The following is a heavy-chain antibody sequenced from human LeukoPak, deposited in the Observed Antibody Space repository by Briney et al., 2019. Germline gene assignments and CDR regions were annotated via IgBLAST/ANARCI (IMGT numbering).Heavy chain of an antibody. V-gene: IGHV5-51*01. J-gene: IGHJ4*02. CDR1: GYRFTNYW. CDR3: ARLVGAITN. D-gene: IGHD1-26*01. CDR2: IYPSDSDT. Sequence: GESMKISCTGSGYRFTNYWIGWVRQMPGKCLEWLGIIYPSDSDTRYSPSFQGQVTISADKSISTAYLQWSSLKASDTAMYYCARLVGAITNWGQGTLVIVSS.